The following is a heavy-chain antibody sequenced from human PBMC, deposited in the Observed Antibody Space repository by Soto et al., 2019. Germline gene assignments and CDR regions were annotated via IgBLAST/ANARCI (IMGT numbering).Heavy chain of an antibody. D-gene: IGHD2-8*01. CDR3: AKGIAEIVLMVYAIAGMDV. CDR2: ISYDGSNK. J-gene: IGHJ6*02. CDR1: GFTFSSYG. Sequence: ESGGGVVQPGRSLRLSCAASGFTFSSYGMHWVRQAPGKGLEWVAVISYDGSNKYYADSVKGRFTISRDNSKNTLYLQMNSLRAEDTAVYYCAKGIAEIVLMVYAIAGMDVWGQGTTVTVSS. V-gene: IGHV3-30*18.